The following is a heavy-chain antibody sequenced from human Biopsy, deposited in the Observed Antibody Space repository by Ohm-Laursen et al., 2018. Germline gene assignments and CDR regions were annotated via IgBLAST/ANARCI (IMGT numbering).Heavy chain of an antibody. V-gene: IGHV4-4*07. J-gene: IGHJ5*02. CDR1: GGSLSSYF. CDR3: ARDRDRRGWFDP. D-gene: IGHD1-14*01. Sequence: SETLSLTCTVSGGSLSSYFWSWIRQPARKGLEWIGQIYTSGITNYNPSLKSRVTMSVDTSKNKFSLRVSSVTAADTAVYYCARDRDRRGWFDPWGQGTLVTVSS. CDR2: IYTSGIT.